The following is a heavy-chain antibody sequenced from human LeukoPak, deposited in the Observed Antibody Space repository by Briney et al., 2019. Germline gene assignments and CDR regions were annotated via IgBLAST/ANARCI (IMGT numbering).Heavy chain of an antibody. CDR2: INPNSGGT. J-gene: IGHJ4*02. D-gene: IGHD6-13*01. Sequence: ASVTVSCKASGYTFTGYYMHWVRQAPGQGLEWMGWINPNSGGTNYAQKFQGRVTMTRDTSISTAYMELSRLRSDDTAVYYCARGLSSSWVFDYWGQGTLVTVSS. V-gene: IGHV1-2*02. CDR1: GYTFTGYY. CDR3: ARGLSSSWVFDY.